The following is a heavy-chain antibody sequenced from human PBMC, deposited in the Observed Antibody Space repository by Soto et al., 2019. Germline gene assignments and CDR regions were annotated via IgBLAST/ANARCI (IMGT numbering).Heavy chain of an antibody. CDR2: INHSGST. J-gene: IGHJ4*02. CDR1: GGSFSGYY. V-gene: IGHV4-34*01. CDR3: ARGPAPIVGASRYFDY. D-gene: IGHD1-26*01. Sequence: QVQLQQWGAGLLKPSETLSLTCAVYGGSFSGYYWSWIRQPPGKGLEWIGEINHSGSTNYNPSLKSRVTISVDTSKNQFSLKLSYVTAADTAVYYCARGPAPIVGASRYFDYWGQGTLVTVSS.